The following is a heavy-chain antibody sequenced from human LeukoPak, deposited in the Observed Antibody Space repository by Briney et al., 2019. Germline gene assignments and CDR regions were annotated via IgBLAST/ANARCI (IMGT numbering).Heavy chain of an antibody. CDR3: ARRYDFWSGYYRGNYYFDY. J-gene: IGHJ4*02. Sequence: PSETLSLTCTASGGSISSSSYYWGWIRQPPGKGLEWIGSIYYSGSTYYNPSLKSRVTISVDTSKNQFSLKLSSVTAADTAVYYCARRYDFWSGYYRGNYYFDYWGQGTLVTVSS. V-gene: IGHV4-39*01. D-gene: IGHD3-3*01. CDR1: GGSISSSSYY. CDR2: IYYSGST.